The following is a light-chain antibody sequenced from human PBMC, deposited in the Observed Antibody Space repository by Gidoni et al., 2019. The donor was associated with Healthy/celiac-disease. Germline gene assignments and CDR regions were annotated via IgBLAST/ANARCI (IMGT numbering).Light chain of an antibody. CDR3: AAWDDSLNGWV. CDR2: SNN. J-gene: IGLJ3*02. Sequence: QSVLTLPPSSSGTPGQSVTIPCSGSSSNTGSNTVNWYQQLPGTAPKLLIYSNNQRPSGVPDRYSGSKSGTSASLAISGLQSEDEADYYCAAWDDSLNGWVFGGGTKLTVL. V-gene: IGLV1-44*01. CDR1: SSNTGSNT.